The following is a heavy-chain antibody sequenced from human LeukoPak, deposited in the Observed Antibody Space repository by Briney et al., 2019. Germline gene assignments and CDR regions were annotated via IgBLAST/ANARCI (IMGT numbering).Heavy chain of an antibody. CDR1: GFTFSSYE. CDR3: ATKVTGTSHFSS. D-gene: IGHD4-17*01. CDR2: IGRSGSSI. J-gene: IGHJ5*02. V-gene: IGHV3-48*03. Sequence: GGSLRLSCAASGFTFSSYEMNWVRQAPGKGLEWVSYIGRSGSSIYYADSVKGRFTISRDNARNSLYLQMNSLRAEDTAVYYCATKVTGTSHFSSWGQGTLVSVSS.